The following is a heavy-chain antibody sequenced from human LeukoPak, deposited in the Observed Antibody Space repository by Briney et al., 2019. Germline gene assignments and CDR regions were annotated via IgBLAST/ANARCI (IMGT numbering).Heavy chain of an antibody. CDR2: IYYTGST. V-gene: IGHV4-59*01. Sequence: SETLSLTCNVSGGSISSYYWSWIRQSPGKGLEWIGFIYYTGSTSHNPSLKSRVTISVDTSKNQFSLKLSSVTAADTAVYYCARVYGSGYYMDVWGKGTTVTISS. CDR3: ARVYGSGYYMDV. J-gene: IGHJ6*03. D-gene: IGHD3-10*01. CDR1: GGSISSYY.